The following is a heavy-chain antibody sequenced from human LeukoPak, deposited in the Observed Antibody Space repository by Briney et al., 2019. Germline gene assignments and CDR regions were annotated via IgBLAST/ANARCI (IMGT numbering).Heavy chain of an antibody. Sequence: SETLSLTCTVSGGPISSYYWSWIRQPPGKGLEWIGYIYYSGSTNYNPSLKSRVTISVDTSKNQFSLKLSSVTAADTAVYYCARSIAPAWFDPWGQGTLVTVSS. CDR1: GGPISSYY. V-gene: IGHV4-59*01. J-gene: IGHJ5*02. D-gene: IGHD6-6*01. CDR2: IYYSGST. CDR3: ARSIAPAWFDP.